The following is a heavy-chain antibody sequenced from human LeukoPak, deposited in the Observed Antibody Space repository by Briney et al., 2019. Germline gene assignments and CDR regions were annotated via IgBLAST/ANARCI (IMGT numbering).Heavy chain of an antibody. V-gene: IGHV3-20*04. D-gene: IGHD3-10*01. J-gene: IGHJ5*02. CDR1: GFTFDDHG. CDR3: AKDLMRDRWFGES. Sequence: PGGSLRLSCAASGFTFDDHGMSWVRQAPGKGLEWVSGIKWDGGRTGYADSVKGRFTISRDTSKNTLYLQMTSLTPEDTAVYYCAKDLMRDRWFGESWGQGTLVSVSS. CDR2: IKWDGGRT.